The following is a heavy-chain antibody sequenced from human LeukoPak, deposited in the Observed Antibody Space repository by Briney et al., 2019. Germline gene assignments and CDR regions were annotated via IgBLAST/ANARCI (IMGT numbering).Heavy chain of an antibody. D-gene: IGHD3-9*01. CDR1: GYTFTGYY. CDR3: ARGYCDILTGYSPLFEY. V-gene: IGHV1-2*02. CDR2: INPNIGGT. J-gene: IGHJ4*02. Sequence: ASVTVSCTASGYTFTGYYMHWVRQAPGQGREWMGGINPNIGGTNYAQKFQGRVTMTRDTSISTAYMELSRLRSDDTAVYYCARGYCDILTGYSPLFEYWGQGTLVTVSS.